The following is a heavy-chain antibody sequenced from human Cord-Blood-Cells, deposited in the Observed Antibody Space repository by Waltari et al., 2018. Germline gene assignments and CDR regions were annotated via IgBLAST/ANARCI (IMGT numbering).Heavy chain of an antibody. CDR3: ASNAVVVPAAIPAAFDI. V-gene: IGHV4-34*01. J-gene: IGHJ3*02. CDR1: GGSFSGYS. CDR2: IKHSGRT. Sequence: QVQLQQWGAGLLKPSETLSLTCAVYGGSFSGYSWSWLRAPPGKGLEWIGEIKHSGRTKYNPSLKSRVTISVDTSKNQFSLKLSSVTAADTAVYYCASNAVVVPAAIPAAFDIWGQGTMVTVSS. D-gene: IGHD2-2*01.